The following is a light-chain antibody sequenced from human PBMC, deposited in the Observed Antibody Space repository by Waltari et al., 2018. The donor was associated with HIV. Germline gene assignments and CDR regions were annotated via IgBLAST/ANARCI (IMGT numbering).Light chain of an antibody. CDR1: QSVTSY. CDR3: QQRSKG. J-gene: IGKJ4*01. V-gene: IGKV3-11*01. CDR2: DAS. Sequence: EIVLTQSQATLSLSPGERATLSCRASQSVTSYLAWYQQKPGQAPRLLIYDASNRATGIPARFSGSGSGTDFTLTISSLEPEDFAVYYCQQRSKGFGGGTKVEIK.